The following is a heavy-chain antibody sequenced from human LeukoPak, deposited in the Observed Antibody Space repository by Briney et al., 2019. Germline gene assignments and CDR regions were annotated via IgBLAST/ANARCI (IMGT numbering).Heavy chain of an antibody. D-gene: IGHD6-19*01. CDR2: INPNGGGS. Sequence: GASVKVSCXASGYTFTGYYMHWVRQAPGQGLEWMGRINPNGGGSNYAQKFQGRVTMAGDTSISTAYMELSRLRSDDTAVYYCARTHSSDWYYFDYWGQGTLVTVSS. CDR3: ARTHSSDWYYFDY. V-gene: IGHV1-2*06. J-gene: IGHJ4*02. CDR1: GYTFTGYY.